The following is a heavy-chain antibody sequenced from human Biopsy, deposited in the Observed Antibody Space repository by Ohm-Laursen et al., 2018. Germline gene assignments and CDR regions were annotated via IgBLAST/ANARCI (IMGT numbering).Heavy chain of an antibody. CDR2: IYNDVST. J-gene: IGHJ3*01. Sequence: GTLSLTCAVSGASVSSGSYDWSWIRQPPGKGLEWIGNIYNDVSTKYNPSLRSRVTISADKSTNQFSLKLRSVTAADTAVYYCARGYAGLYEAFDFWGQGTVDTVAS. V-gene: IGHV4-61*01. CDR1: GASVSSGSYD. D-gene: IGHD5-18*01. CDR3: ARGYAGLYEAFDF.